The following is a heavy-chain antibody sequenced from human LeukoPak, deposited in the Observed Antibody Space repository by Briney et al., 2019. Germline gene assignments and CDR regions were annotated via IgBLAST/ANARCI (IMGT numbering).Heavy chain of an antibody. D-gene: IGHD5-18*01. J-gene: IGHJ4*02. Sequence: GGSLRLSCAASGFTFSSYGMHWVRQAPGRGLEWVSYISSSGSTIYYADSVKGRFTISRDNAKNSLYLQMNSLRDEDTALYYCAREGPGDWTYGYDWGQGTLVTVSS. CDR3: AREGPGDWTYGYD. V-gene: IGHV3-48*02. CDR1: GFTFSSYG. CDR2: ISSSGSTI.